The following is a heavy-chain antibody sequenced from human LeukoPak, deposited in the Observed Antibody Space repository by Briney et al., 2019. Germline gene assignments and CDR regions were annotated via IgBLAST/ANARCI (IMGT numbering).Heavy chain of an antibody. Sequence: PGGSLRLSCAASGFTFSSYGMHWVRQAPGKGLEWVAVIWFDGSKKSYADSVKGRFTISRDNSKNALYLQMNSLRAEDTAVYYCARQIAVAGTWDWWGQGTLVTVFS. V-gene: IGHV3-33*01. D-gene: IGHD6-19*01. J-gene: IGHJ4*02. CDR1: GFTFSSYG. CDR2: IWFDGSKK. CDR3: ARQIAVAGTWDW.